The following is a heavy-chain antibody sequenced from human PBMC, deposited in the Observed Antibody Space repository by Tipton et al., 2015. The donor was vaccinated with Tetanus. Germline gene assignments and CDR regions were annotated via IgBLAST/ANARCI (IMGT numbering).Heavy chain of an antibody. CDR3: ARRSVSARFAD. CDR2: IYYTGNT. Sequence: TLSLTCTVSGGSIRSGGFYWSWIRQYPVKGLEWIGYIYYTGNTYYNPSLKSRVTISVDTSKNQFSLKLSSVTAADTAVYYCARRSVSARFADWGQGTLVTVSS. J-gene: IGHJ4*02. D-gene: IGHD6-6*01. CDR1: GGSIRSGGFY. V-gene: IGHV4-31*03.